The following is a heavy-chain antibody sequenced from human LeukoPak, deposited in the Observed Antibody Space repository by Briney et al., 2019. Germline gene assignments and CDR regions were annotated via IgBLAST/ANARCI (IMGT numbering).Heavy chain of an antibody. D-gene: IGHD4-17*01. CDR2: ISSSSSYI. J-gene: IGHJ3*02. Sequence: PGGSLRLSCAASGFTFSSYSMNWVRQAPGKGLEWVSSISSSSSYIYYADSVKGRFTISRDNAKNSLYLQMNSLRAEDTAVYYCARCNYYGDYGNDAFDIWGQGTMVTVSS. V-gene: IGHV3-21*01. CDR3: ARCNYYGDYGNDAFDI. CDR1: GFTFSSYS.